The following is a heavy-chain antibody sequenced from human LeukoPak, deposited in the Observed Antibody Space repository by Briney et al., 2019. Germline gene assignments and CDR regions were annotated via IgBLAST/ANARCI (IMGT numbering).Heavy chain of an antibody. V-gene: IGHV3-23*01. J-gene: IGHJ3*02. CDR3: ARAKVVTGAFDI. D-gene: IGHD3-22*01. CDR2: ISGSGGRP. CDR1: GFNFRGYA. Sequence: GGSLRLSCAASGFNFRGYAMSSVRQAPGKGLEWVSAISGSGGRPHYADSVRGRFTISRDNSQNTLQLQMNSLRAEDTAVYYCARAKVVTGAFDIWGQGTMVTVSS.